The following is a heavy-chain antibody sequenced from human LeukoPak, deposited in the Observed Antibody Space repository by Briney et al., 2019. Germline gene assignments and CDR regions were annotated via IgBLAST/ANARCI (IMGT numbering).Heavy chain of an antibody. CDR3: AKDPPYTIFGVVNDAFDI. V-gene: IGHV3-30*18. CDR1: GFTFSSYG. D-gene: IGHD3-3*01. Sequence: GRSLRLSCAASGFTFSSYGMHWVRQAPGKGLEWVAVISYDGSNKYYADSVKGRFTISRDNSKNTLYLQMNSLRAEDTAVYYCAKDPPYTIFGVVNDAFDIWGQGTMVTVSS. J-gene: IGHJ3*02. CDR2: ISYDGSNK.